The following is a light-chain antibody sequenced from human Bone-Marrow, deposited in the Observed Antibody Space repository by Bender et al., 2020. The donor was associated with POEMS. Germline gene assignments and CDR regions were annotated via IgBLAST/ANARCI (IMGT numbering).Light chain of an antibody. J-gene: IGLJ2*01. CDR3: CSYAGNNIVV. Sequence: QSVLTQPPSVSGTPGQRVTISCSGTSTDVGSNNLVSWYQQHPGQAPKLMIYEVTYRPSGVSNRFSGSKSGNTASLTISGLQADDEADYYCCSYAGNNIVVFGGGTKVTVL. CDR1: STDVGSNNL. V-gene: IGLV2-23*02. CDR2: EVT.